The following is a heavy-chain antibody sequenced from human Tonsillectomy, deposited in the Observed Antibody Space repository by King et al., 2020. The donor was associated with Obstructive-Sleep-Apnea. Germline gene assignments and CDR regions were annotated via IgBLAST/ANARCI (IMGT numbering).Heavy chain of an antibody. CDR2: IYYSGST. CDR3: ARGLGD. Sequence: QLQDSGPGLVKPSETLSLTCTVSGDSISTSTYSWDWIRQPPGKGPEWVGTIYYSGSTSYNPSLRGRVTISVDTSKNHFSPNLSSLTAADTAVYFCARGLGDWGQGVLVTVSS. D-gene: IGHD5/OR15-5a*01. J-gene: IGHJ4*02. CDR1: GDSISTSTYS. V-gene: IGHV4-39*07.